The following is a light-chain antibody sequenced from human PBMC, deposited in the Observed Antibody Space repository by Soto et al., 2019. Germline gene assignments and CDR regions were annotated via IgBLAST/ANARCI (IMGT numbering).Light chain of an antibody. CDR1: QGISNY. V-gene: IGKV1-27*01. J-gene: IGKJ1*01. CDR2: ATS. CDR3: QKYNSAWT. Sequence: DIKMTQSPSSLSASVGDRVTITCRASQGISNYLAWYQQKPGKAPKLLIFATSSLQSGVPSRFSGSGSGIDFTLTISSLQPEDVATDYCQKYNSAWTFGQGTKVKIK.